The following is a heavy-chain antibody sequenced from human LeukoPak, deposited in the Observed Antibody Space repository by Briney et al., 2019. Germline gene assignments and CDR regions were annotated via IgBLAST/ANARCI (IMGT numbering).Heavy chain of an antibody. CDR2: ISYDGSNK. CDR3: ARTTTPHYYGSGSYALGY. CDR1: GFTFSTYA. D-gene: IGHD3-10*01. Sequence: GGPLRLSCVASGFTFSTYAMHWVRQGPGKGLEWVAVISYDGSNKYYADSVKGRFTISRDNSKNTLYLQMSSLSAEDTAVYYCARTTTPHYYGSGSYALGYWGQGTLVTVPS. J-gene: IGHJ4*02. V-gene: IGHV3-30-3*01.